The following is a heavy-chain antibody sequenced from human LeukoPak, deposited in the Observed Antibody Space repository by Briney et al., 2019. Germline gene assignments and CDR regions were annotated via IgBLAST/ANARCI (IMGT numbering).Heavy chain of an antibody. CDR2: IYYSGST. V-gene: IGHV4-30-4*01. Sequence: SETLSLTCTVSGGSISSGDYYWSGSRPPPGKGLEGSGYIYYSGSTYYNPSLKSRVTISVDTSKNQFSLKLSSVTAADTAVYYCARIGGITMVRGVPGYYFDYWGQGTLVTVSS. D-gene: IGHD3-10*01. J-gene: IGHJ4*02. CDR3: ARIGGITMVRGVPGYYFDY. CDR1: GGSISSGDYY.